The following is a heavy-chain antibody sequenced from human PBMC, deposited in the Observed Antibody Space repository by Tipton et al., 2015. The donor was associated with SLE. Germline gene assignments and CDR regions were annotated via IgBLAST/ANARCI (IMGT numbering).Heavy chain of an antibody. V-gene: IGHV4-59*11. CDR3: ARVGSGDRPYAFDI. D-gene: IGHD7-27*01. CDR2: IFYSGST. J-gene: IGHJ3*02. CDR1: GGSISRHY. Sequence: TLSLTCTVSGGSISRHYWSWIRQPPGKGLEWIGYIFYSGSTHYNPSLKSRVTISLDTSNNHFSLKLRSVTAADTAVYYCARVGSGDRPYAFDIWGQGTMVTVSS.